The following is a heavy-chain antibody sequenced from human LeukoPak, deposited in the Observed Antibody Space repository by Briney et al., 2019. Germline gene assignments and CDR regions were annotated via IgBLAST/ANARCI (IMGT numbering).Heavy chain of an antibody. V-gene: IGHV3-23*01. Sequence: GGSLRLSCAASGFTFSSYAMSWVRQAPGKGLEWVSAISGSGGSTYYADSVKGRFTISRDNSKNTLYLQMNSLRAEDTAVYYCAKANSGRYSYGIYYFDYWGQGTLVTVSS. CDR2: ISGSGGST. J-gene: IGHJ4*02. D-gene: IGHD5-18*01. CDR3: AKANSGRYSYGIYYFDY. CDR1: GFTFSSYA.